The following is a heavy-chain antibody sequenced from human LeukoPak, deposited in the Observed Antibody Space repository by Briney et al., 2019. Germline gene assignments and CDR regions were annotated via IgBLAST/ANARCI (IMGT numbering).Heavy chain of an antibody. D-gene: IGHD6-13*01. CDR1: GGTFSSCA. CDR2: IIPIFTTA. J-gene: IGHJ6*02. V-gene: IGHV1-69*13. CDR3: ARDLGAASYYYYGMDV. Sequence: VASVKASCKASGGTFSSCAISWVRQAPGQGLEWMGSIIPIFTTANYAQKFQGRVTITADESTSTAYMELSSLRSEDTAVYYCARDLGAASYYYYGMDVWGQGTTVTVSS.